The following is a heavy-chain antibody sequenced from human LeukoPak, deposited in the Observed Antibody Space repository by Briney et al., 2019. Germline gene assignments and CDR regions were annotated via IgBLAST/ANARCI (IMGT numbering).Heavy chain of an antibody. CDR1: GFTFDDYA. CDR2: ITWNSGSI. V-gene: IGHV3-9*03. J-gene: IGHJ4*02. Sequence: GRCLRLSCAASGFTFDDYAMHWVRQAPGKGLGWVSGITWNSGSIDYADSVKGRFTISRDIAKNSLYLQMNSLSAEDMALYYCAKGTRYYDSSGYDYWGQGTLVTVSS. CDR3: AKGTRYYDSSGYDY. D-gene: IGHD3-22*01.